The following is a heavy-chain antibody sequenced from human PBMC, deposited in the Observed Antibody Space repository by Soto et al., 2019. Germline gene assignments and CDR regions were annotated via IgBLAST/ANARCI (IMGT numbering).Heavy chain of an antibody. D-gene: IGHD2-21*01. V-gene: IGHV4-30-4*01. Sequence: SETLSLTCSVSGGSIKSGDHYWSWIREPGGRGREGSVDIYWRGSTCDNPSHKSRVMIPVDTSKNQSSLNLTTLSAADTAVYFCARDVVYCAFDQVCQWHVIDFWGQGTTVTVSS. CDR3: ARDVVYCAFDQVCQWHVIDF. J-gene: IGHJ4*02. CDR2: IYWRGST. CDR1: GGSIKSGDHY.